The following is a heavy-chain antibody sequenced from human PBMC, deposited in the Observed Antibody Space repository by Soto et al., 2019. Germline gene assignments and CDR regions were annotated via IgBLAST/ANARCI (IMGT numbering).Heavy chain of an antibody. CDR3: TRANWYSEY. V-gene: IGHV4-59*11. CDR2: IYYNGNT. Sequence: QVQLQESGPGLVKPSETLSLTCSVSGGSINHYWSWIRQPPGKGLEWIGYIYYNGNTNYNPSLKSRVTMSVDTSRNQISLKLTTVTAADTAVYYCTRANWYSEYWGQGTLVTVSS. D-gene: IGHD7-27*01. J-gene: IGHJ4*02. CDR1: GGSINHY.